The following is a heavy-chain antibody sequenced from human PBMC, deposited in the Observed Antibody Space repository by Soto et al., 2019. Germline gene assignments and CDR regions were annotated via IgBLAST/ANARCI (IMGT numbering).Heavy chain of an antibody. V-gene: IGHV4-31*03. J-gene: IGHJ5*02. CDR2: ISSSGST. CDR3: ARSGVTGIVIPSHWFDP. Sequence: TLSLTCTVSGDSIGGFGYWGCIRRFPGRGLKWIGCISSSGSTYYNPARNNRISLSLDTSQNQCALRLLSVTAADTAIYYCARSGVTGIVIPSHWFDPWGQGTLVTVSS. CDR1: GDSIGGFGY. D-gene: IGHD2-21*02.